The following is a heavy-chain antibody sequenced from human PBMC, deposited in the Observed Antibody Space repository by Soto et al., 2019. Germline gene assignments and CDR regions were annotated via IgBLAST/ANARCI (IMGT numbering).Heavy chain of an antibody. D-gene: IGHD2-2*01. J-gene: IGHJ6*02. Sequence: PGGSLRLSCAASGFTFSSYAMSWVRQAPGKGLEWVSAISGSGGSTYYADSVKGRFTISRDNSKNTLYLQMNSLRAEDTAVYYCAKDLWPQSYAYYYYGMDVWGQGTTVTVSS. CDR2: ISGSGGST. CDR3: AKDLWPQSYAYYYYGMDV. CDR1: GFTFSSYA. V-gene: IGHV3-23*01.